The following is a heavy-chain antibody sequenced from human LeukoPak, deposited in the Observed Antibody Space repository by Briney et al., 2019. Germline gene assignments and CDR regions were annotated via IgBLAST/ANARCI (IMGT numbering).Heavy chain of an antibody. CDR3: AVRMATIEYGFDI. CDR1: GFTFEDYA. J-gene: IGHJ3*02. V-gene: IGHV3-20*04. D-gene: IGHD5-24*01. CDR2: LNWNGDKT. Sequence: GGSLRLSCAASGFTFEDYAMNWVRQAPWKGLEWVSGLNWNGDKTGYADSVKGRFTISRDNAKSSLYLQMNSLRAEDTALYYCAVRMATIEYGFDIWGQGTMVTVSS.